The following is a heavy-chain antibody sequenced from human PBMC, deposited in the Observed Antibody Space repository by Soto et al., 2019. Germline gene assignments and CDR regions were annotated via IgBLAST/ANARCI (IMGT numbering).Heavy chain of an antibody. CDR1: GYHFTNYW. CDR3: ARRGGSSWYPNDAFDI. V-gene: IGHV5-51*01. Sequence: GESLKISCKGSGYHFTNYWIGWVRQVPGKGLEWMGFIYPSDSDTRYSPSFQGQVTISTDKSISTAYLQWSSLKASDTAMYYCARRGGSSWYPNDAFDIWGQGTMVTVSS. D-gene: IGHD6-13*01. J-gene: IGHJ3*02. CDR2: IYPSDSDT.